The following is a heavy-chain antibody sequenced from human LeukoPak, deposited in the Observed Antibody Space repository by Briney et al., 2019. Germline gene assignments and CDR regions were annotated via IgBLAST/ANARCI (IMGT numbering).Heavy chain of an antibody. CDR3: ARGRGYCSSTSCYYWFDP. CDR1: GGSFSGYY. V-gene: IGHV4-34*01. J-gene: IGHJ5*02. CDR2: IIHSGST. D-gene: IGHD2-2*01. Sequence: SETLSLTCAVYGGSFSGYYWSWIRQPPGKGLEWIGEIIHSGSTNYNPSLKSRVTISVDTSKNQFSLKLSSVTAADTAVYYCARGRGYCSSTSCYYWFDPWGQGTLVTVSS.